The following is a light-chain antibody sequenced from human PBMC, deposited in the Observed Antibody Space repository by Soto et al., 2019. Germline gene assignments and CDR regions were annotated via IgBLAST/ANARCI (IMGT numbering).Light chain of an antibody. V-gene: IGLV2-14*03. CDR3: SSYTSSSTNYV. J-gene: IGLJ1*01. CDR2: VVT. CDR1: SSDVGGYNY. Sequence: QSVLTQPASVSGSPGQSITISCTGSSSDVGGYNYVSWYQHHPGKAPKLMIYVVTQRPSGVSNRFSGSKSGNTASLTISGLQVEDEADYYCSSYTSSSTNYVFGTGTKVTVL.